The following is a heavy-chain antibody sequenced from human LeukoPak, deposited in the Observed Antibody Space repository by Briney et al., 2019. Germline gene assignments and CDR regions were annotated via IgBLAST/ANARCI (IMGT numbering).Heavy chain of an antibody. CDR3: VAAYGDRYYFDY. Sequence: GGSLRLSCAASGVTFSSYAMSWVRQAPGKGLEWVSAISGSGGSTYYADSVKGRFTISRDNSKNTLYLQMNSLRAEDTAVYYCVAAYGDRYYFDYWGQGTLVTVSS. D-gene: IGHD4-17*01. J-gene: IGHJ4*02. CDR2: ISGSGGST. CDR1: GVTFSSYA. V-gene: IGHV3-23*01.